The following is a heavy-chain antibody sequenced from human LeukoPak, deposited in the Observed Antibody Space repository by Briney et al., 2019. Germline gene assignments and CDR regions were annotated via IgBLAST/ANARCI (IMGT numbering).Heavy chain of an antibody. CDR2: IYYSGST. J-gene: IGHJ3*02. Sequence: SETLSLTCTVSGGSISSYYWSWIRQPPGKGLEWIGYIYYSGSTNYNPSLKSRVTISVDTSKNQFSLKLSSVTAADKAVYYCARGYYDFWSGFHDAFDIWGQGTMVTVSS. CDR1: GGSISSYY. D-gene: IGHD3-3*01. V-gene: IGHV4-59*01. CDR3: ARGYYDFWSGFHDAFDI.